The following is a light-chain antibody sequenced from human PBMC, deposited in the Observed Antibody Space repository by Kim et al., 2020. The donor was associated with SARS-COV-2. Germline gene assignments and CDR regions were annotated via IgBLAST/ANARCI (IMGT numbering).Light chain of an antibody. CDR3: QKYNSAPNT. CDR2: STS. Sequence: SAVVGDRDTNSGRASQGISKYLALYQQNPGKLPTLLSYSTSTAQSGVPSRFSGSGSGTDLTLTISRLQPEDVATYYCQKYNSAPNTFGQGTRLEI. V-gene: IGKV1-27*01. CDR1: QGISKY. J-gene: IGKJ2*01.